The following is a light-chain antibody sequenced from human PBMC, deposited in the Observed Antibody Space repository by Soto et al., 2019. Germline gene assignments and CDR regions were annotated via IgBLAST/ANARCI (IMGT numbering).Light chain of an antibody. J-gene: IGLJ2*01. CDR2: DVT. CDR3: SSYGASSTL. Sequence: QSALTQPASVSGSPGQSITISCTGSSSDIGGYNYVSWYQQHPGKAPKLLIYDVTYRPSGISDRFSGSKSGNTASLTISGLQPDDEADYYCSSYGASSTLVGGGTKLTVL. CDR1: SSDIGGYNY. V-gene: IGLV2-14*03.